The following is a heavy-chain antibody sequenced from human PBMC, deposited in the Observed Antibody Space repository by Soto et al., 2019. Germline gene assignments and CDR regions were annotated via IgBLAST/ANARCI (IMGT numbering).Heavy chain of an antibody. V-gene: IGHV4-4*02. CDR1: GGSISSSNW. CDR3: ARDSGGYCSSTSCRTGDAFDI. Sequence: QVQLQESGPGLVKPSGTLSLTCAVSGGSISSSNWWSWVRQPPGKGLEWIGEIYHSGSTNYNPSLKSRVTISVAKSKNQFSLKLSSVTAADTAVYYCARDSGGYCSSTSCRTGDAFDIWGQGTMVTVSS. CDR2: IYHSGST. D-gene: IGHD2-2*01. J-gene: IGHJ3*02.